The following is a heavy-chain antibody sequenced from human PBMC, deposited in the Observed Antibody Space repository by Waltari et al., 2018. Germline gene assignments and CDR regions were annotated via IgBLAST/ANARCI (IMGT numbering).Heavy chain of an antibody. CDR3: ARDEHSSGWTV. CDR1: GFTFSSYA. Sequence: QVQLVESGGGVVQPGRSLRLSCAASGFTFSSYAMHWVRQAPGKGLEWVAVISYDGSNKYYADSVKGRFTISRDNSKNTLYLQMNSLRAEDTAVYYCARDEHSSGWTVWGQGTLVTVSS. CDR2: ISYDGSNK. J-gene: IGHJ4*02. D-gene: IGHD6-19*01. V-gene: IGHV3-30-3*01.